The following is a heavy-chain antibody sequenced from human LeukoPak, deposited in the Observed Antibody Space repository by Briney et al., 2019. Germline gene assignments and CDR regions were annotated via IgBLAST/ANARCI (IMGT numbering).Heavy chain of an antibody. CDR2: ISSSSSYI. CDR1: GFTFSSYS. CDR3: AREGGTWIQLWNWFDP. Sequence: GSLRLSCAASGFTFSSYSMNWVRPAPGKGLEWVSSISSSSSYIYYADSVKGRFTISRDNAKNSLYLQMNSLRAEDTAVYYCAREGGTWIQLWNWFDPWGQGTLVTVSS. J-gene: IGHJ5*02. D-gene: IGHD5-18*01. V-gene: IGHV3-21*01.